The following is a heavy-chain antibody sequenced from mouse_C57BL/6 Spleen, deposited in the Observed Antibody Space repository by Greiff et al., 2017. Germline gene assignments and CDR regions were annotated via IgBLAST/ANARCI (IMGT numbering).Heavy chain of an antibody. V-gene: IGHV1-52*01. CDR1: GYTFTSYW. Sequence: QVQLKQPGAELVRPGSSVKLSCKASGYTFTSYWMPWVQQRPIPGLEWIGNIDPSASDTHYNQKFKDKATLTVDKSSSTAYMQLSSLTAEDSAVYYCARGELWLRRLYFDYWGQGTTLTVSS. CDR2: IDPSASDT. J-gene: IGHJ2*01. CDR3: ARGELWLRRLYFDY. D-gene: IGHD2-2*01.